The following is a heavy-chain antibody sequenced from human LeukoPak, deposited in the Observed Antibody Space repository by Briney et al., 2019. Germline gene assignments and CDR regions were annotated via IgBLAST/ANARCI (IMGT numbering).Heavy chain of an antibody. CDR1: GFPFKAYW. CDR2: IRQDRDTK. Sequence: GGSLRLSRAGSGFPFKAYWMTWVGQAPGKGLGGVADIRQDRDTKYVDSVKGRFTISRDNAMNSLYLHMNSLRAEDTAIYYCARSLPYGTTWYGRSDFWGQGTLVTVSS. J-gene: IGHJ4*02. CDR3: ARSLPYGTTWYGRSDF. V-gene: IGHV3-7*03. D-gene: IGHD6-13*01.